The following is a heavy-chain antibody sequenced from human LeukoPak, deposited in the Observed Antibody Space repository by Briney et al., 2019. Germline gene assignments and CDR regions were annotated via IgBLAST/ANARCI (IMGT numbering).Heavy chain of an antibody. J-gene: IGHJ4*02. Sequence: PSETLSLTCTVSGGSISSFYWSWIRQPPGKGLEWIGYIYYSGVTKYNSSLGSRVSISVDTSKNQFSLNLSFVTATDTAVYYCARQNPAAAGQGLDHWGQGALVTVSS. D-gene: IGHD6-13*01. V-gene: IGHV4-59*08. CDR3: ARQNPAAAGQGLDH. CDR2: IYYSGVT. CDR1: GGSISSFY.